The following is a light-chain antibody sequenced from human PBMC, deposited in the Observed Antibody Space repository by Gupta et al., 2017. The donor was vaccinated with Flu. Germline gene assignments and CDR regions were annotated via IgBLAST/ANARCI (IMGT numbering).Light chain of an antibody. J-gene: IGKJ5*01. V-gene: IGKV3-15*01. Sequence: GERATLSCRASQSVSSNLAWYQQKPGQAPRLLIYGASTRATDIPARFSGSGSGTEFTLTISSLQSDDFAFYYCQQYNSWPITFGQGTRLEIK. CDR1: QSVSSN. CDR3: QQYNSWPIT. CDR2: GAS.